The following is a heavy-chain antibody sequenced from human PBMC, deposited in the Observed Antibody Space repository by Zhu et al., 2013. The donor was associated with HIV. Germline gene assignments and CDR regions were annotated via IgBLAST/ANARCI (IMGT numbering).Heavy chain of an antibody. Sequence: QVQLQESGPGLVKPSETLSLTCAVSGYSISSGYYWGWIRQPPGKGLEWIGSIYHSGSTYYNPSLKSRVTISVDTSKNQFSLKLSSVTAADTAVYYCARAVNWSRYNWFDPLGPGNPGHRL. CDR3: ARAVNWSRYNWFDP. J-gene: IGHJ5*02. CDR1: GYSISSGYY. CDR2: IYHSGST. D-gene: IGHD1-1*01. V-gene: IGHV4-38-2*01.